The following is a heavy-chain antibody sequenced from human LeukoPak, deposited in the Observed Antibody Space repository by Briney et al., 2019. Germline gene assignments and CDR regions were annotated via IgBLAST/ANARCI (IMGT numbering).Heavy chain of an antibody. J-gene: IGHJ6*02. CDR3: ARDYYDSSGYYWSTDYYYGMDV. CDR2: ISSSGSTI. CDR1: GFTFSDYY. D-gene: IGHD3-22*01. Sequence: GGSLRLSCAASGFTFSDYYMSWIRQAPGKGLEWVSYISSSGSTIYYADSVKGRFTISRDSAKNSLYLQMNSLRAEDTAVYYCARDYYDSSGYYWSTDYYYGMDVWGQGTTVTVSS. V-gene: IGHV3-11*01.